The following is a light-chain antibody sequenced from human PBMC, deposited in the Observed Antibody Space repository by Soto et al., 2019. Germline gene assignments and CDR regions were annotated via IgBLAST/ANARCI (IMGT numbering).Light chain of an antibody. CDR3: QQSYSTPQT. Sequence: DIQMPQSPSSLSASVGDRVTITCRASQSISSYLNWYQQKPGKAPKLLIYAASSLQSGVPSRFSGSGSGTDFTLTISSLQPEDFATYYGQQSYSTPQTFGQGTKVEIK. CDR2: AAS. CDR1: QSISSY. J-gene: IGKJ1*01. V-gene: IGKV1-39*01.